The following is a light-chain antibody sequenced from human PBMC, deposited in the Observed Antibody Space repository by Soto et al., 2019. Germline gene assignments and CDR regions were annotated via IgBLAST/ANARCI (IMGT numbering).Light chain of an antibody. J-gene: IGLJ2*01. V-gene: IGLV2-8*01. CDR3: SSYEGSNNLL. CDR2: EVS. Sequence: QSALTQPPSTSGSPGQSVTISCTGTFSDVGGYDYVSWYQQHPGKAPKLLIYEVSKRPSGVPGRFCGSKSGNTASLTVSGLQAEDEADYHCSSYEGSNNLLFGGGTKLTVL. CDR1: FSDVGGYDY.